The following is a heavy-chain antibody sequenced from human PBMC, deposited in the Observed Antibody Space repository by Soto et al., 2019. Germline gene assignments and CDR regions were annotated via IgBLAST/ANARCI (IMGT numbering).Heavy chain of an antibody. J-gene: IGHJ5*02. Sequence: SVKVSCKASGGTFSIYAISWVRQAPGQGLEWMGGIISIFGTANYAQKFQGRVTITADKSTSTAYMELSSRRSEDTAVYYCARERSYGSGSPSYFDPWGQGILVTVSS. CDR1: GGTFSIYA. D-gene: IGHD3-10*01. CDR2: IISIFGTA. V-gene: IGHV1-69*06. CDR3: ARERSYGSGSPSYFDP.